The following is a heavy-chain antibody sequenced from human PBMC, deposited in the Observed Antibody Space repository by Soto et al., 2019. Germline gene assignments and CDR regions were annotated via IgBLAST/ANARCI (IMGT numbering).Heavy chain of an antibody. CDR3: AIVVYDFWSYYYYGMDF. CDR1: GGSISSGGYY. Sequence: QVQLQESGPGLVKPSQTLSLTCTVSGGSISSGGYYWSWIRQHPGKGLEWIGYIYYSGGTNYNPSLKSGVTISVDTAKNQFSLKVSSVTAADTAVYYCAIVVYDFWSYYYYGMDFWGQGTTVTVSS. D-gene: IGHD3-3*01. CDR2: IYYSGGT. V-gene: IGHV4-31*03. J-gene: IGHJ6*02.